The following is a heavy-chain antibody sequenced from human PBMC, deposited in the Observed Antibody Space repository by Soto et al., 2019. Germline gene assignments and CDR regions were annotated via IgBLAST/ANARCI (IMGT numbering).Heavy chain of an antibody. CDR3: ARPPGYISDWYYFDL. CDR2: IIPIFGSS. V-gene: IGHV1-69*06. D-gene: IGHD3-9*01. Sequence: QVHLVQSGAEVRKPGTSVKVSCEASGGTFSSYSINWVRQAPGQGLEWMGGIIPIFGSSNYAQKFQGRVTITADKSTNTVFMELTSLRSEDTALYYCARPPGYISDWYYFDLWGQGTRVTVSS. J-gene: IGHJ4*02. CDR1: GGTFSSYS.